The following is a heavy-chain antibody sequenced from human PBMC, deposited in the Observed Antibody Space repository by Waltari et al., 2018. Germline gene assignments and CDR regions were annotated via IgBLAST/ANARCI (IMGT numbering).Heavy chain of an antibody. J-gene: IGHJ4*02. Sequence: QVQLQESGPGLVKPSGTLSLTCAVSGGSISSSNWWSWVRQPPGKGPEWIGEINHSGSTNYNPSLKSRVTISVDKSKNQFSLKLSSVTAADTAVYYCARGFEDYYDSSGTYFDYWGQGTLVTVSS. CDR2: INHSGST. CDR1: GGSISSSNW. D-gene: IGHD3-22*01. CDR3: ARGFEDYYDSSGTYFDY. V-gene: IGHV4-4*02.